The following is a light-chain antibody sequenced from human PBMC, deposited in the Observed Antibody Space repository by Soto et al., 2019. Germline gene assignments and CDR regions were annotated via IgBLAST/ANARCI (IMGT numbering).Light chain of an antibody. CDR3: CSSTGISTLL. CDR2: EVS. CDR1: TSDIGTYSY. J-gene: IGLJ1*01. V-gene: IGLV2-14*01. Sequence: LTQPASVSGSPGQSITISCTGTTSDIGTYSYVSWYQQHAGKAPKLIIYEVSHRPSGVSNRFSGSNSGSTASLTISGLQAEDEAHYYCCSSTGISTLLFDTGTKVTVL.